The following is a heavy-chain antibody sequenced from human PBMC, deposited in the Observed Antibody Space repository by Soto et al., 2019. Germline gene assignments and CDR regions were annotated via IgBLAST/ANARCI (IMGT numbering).Heavy chain of an antibody. J-gene: IGHJ4*02. Sequence: SETLSLTCAVYGGSFSGYYWSWIRQPPGKGLEWIGEINHSGSTNYNPSLKSRVTISVDTSKNQFSLKLSSVTAADTAVYYCERAKSNLLQSYYFDYWGQGALVPVYS. V-gene: IGHV4-34*01. CDR2: INHSGST. CDR3: ERAKSNLLQSYYFDY. CDR1: GGSFSGYY. D-gene: IGHD4-4*01.